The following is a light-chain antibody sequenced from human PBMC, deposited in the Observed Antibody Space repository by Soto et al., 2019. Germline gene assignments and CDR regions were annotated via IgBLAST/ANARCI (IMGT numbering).Light chain of an antibody. CDR3: SSFTSSGTYV. CDR2: DVS. Sequence: QSALTQPASVSGSPGQSITISCTRTSSDVGGYNYVSWFQQYPGKAPKLIIYDVSNRPSGVSNRFSGSKSGNTASLTISGLQAEDEADYYCSSFTSSGTYVFGNGTKVTVL. CDR1: SSDVGGYNY. V-gene: IGLV2-14*01. J-gene: IGLJ1*01.